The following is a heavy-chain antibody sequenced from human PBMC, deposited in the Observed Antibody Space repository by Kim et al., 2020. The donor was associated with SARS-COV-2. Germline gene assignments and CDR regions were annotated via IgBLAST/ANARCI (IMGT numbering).Heavy chain of an antibody. Sequence: GGSLRLSCAASGFTFSDYYMSWIRQAPGKGLEWVSYISSSSSYTNYADSVKGRFTISRDNAKNSLYLQMNSLRAEDTAVYYCARYCSSTSCYGNDAFDIWGQGTMVTVSS. J-gene: IGHJ3*02. D-gene: IGHD2-2*01. CDR2: ISSSSSYT. V-gene: IGHV3-11*06. CDR3: ARYCSSTSCYGNDAFDI. CDR1: GFTFSDYY.